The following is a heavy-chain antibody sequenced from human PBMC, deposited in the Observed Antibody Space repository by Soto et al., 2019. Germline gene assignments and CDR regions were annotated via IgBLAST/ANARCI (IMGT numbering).Heavy chain of an antibody. CDR1: GGSFSGYY. V-gene: IGHV4-34*01. CDR3: ARGPGRIAARSALNYYYYMDV. D-gene: IGHD6-6*01. CDR2: INHSGST. J-gene: IGHJ6*03. Sequence: QVQLQQWGAGLLKPSETLSLTCAVYGGSFSGYYWSWIRQPPGKGLEWIGEINHSGSTNYNPSLKSRVTISVDTSKNQFSLELRSVTVADTAVYYCARGPGRIAARSALNYYYYMDVWGKGTTVTV.